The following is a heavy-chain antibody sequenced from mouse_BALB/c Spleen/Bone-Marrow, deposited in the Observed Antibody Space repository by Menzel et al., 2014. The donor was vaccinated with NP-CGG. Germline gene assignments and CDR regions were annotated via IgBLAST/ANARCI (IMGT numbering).Heavy chain of an antibody. V-gene: IGHV5-4*02. CDR3: ARGDDFRYAWFAY. CDR2: ISDGGSYT. CDR1: GFTFSDYY. Sequence: EVQRVESGGGLVKPGGSLKLSCVASGFTFSDYYMYWVRRTPEKRLEWVATISDGGSYTYYPDSVKGRFTISRDNAKNNLYLQMSSLKSEDTAMYYCARGDDFRYAWFAYWGQGTLVTVSA. D-gene: IGHD2-14*01. J-gene: IGHJ3*01.